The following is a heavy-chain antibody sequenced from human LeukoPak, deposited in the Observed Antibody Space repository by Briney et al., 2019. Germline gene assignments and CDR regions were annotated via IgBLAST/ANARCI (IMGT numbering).Heavy chain of an antibody. J-gene: IGHJ6*03. Sequence: SETLSLTCAVFGGSFSGYYWSWIRQAPGKGLEWIGEINESGDTKYNPSLKSRVTISVDTSKNQFSLNVKSVTAADTAVYYCARALIAKPASCYMDVWGKGTTVTVSS. D-gene: IGHD3-22*01. V-gene: IGHV4-34*01. CDR3: ARALIAKPASCYMDV. CDR2: INESGDT. CDR1: GGSFSGYY.